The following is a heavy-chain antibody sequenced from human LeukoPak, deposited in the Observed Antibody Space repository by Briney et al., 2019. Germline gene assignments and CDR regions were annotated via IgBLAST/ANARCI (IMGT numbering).Heavy chain of an antibody. CDR1: GGSISSYY. V-gene: IGHV4-4*07. CDR2: IYSSGST. D-gene: IGHD3-3*01. Sequence: KTSETLSLTCTVSGGSISSYYWSWIRQPAGKGLEWIGRIYSSGSTNYNPSLKSRVTTSVDTSKNQFSLKLSSVTAADTAVYYCARLSQFGVLRFSYYMDVWGKGTTVTVSS. CDR3: ARLSQFGVLRFSYYMDV. J-gene: IGHJ6*03.